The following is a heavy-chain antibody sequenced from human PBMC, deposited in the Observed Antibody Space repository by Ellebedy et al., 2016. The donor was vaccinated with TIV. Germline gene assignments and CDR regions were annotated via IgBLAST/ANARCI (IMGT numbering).Heavy chain of an antibody. V-gene: IGHV3-21*01. CDR2: ISSSSSYI. CDR1: GFTFSSYS. D-gene: IGHD2-2*01. CDR3: ARLEAGVPATPIPDY. J-gene: IGHJ4*02. Sequence: GESLKISXAASGFTFSSYSMNWVRQAPGKGLEWVSSISSSSSYIYYADSVKGRFTISRDNAKNSLYLQMNSLRAEDTAVYYCARLEAGVPATPIPDYWGQGTLVTVSS.